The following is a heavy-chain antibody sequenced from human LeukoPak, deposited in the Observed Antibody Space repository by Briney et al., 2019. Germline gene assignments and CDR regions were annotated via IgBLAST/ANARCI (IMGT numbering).Heavy chain of an antibody. J-gene: IGHJ4*02. CDR1: DGSISSYY. V-gene: IGHV4-34*01. D-gene: IGHD4-11*01. Sequence: RPSETLSLTCTISDGSISSYYWSWIRQPPGKGLEWIGEINHSGSTNYNPSLKSRVTISVDTSKNQFSLKLSSVTAADTAVYYCARGLSTRSVNWGQGTLVTVSS. CDR2: INHSGST. CDR3: ARGLSTRSVN.